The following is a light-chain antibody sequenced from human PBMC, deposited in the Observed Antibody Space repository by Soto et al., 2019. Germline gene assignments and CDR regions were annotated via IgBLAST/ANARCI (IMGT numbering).Light chain of an antibody. V-gene: IGKV3-20*01. CDR1: QSVFSS. CDR3: QQYGNSPQT. J-gene: IGKJ1*01. Sequence: EIVMTQSPDTLAVSPCERATLSCRASQSVFSSLAWYQQKPGQAPRLLIYDASTRATGIPDRFSGSGSGTDFTLTISRLEPEDFAVYYCQQYGNSPQTFGQGTKVDIK. CDR2: DAS.